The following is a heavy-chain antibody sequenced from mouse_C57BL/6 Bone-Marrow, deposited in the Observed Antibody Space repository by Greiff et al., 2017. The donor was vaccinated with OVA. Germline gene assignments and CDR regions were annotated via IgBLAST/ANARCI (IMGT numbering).Heavy chain of an antibody. CDR1: GYTFTSYW. D-gene: IGHD2-2*01. CDR3: ARTTYYGYDWFAY. J-gene: IGHJ3*01. CDR2: IYPGSGST. V-gene: IGHV1-55*01. Sequence: QVHVKQPGAELVKPGASVKMSCKASGYTFTSYWITWVKQRPGQGLEWIGDIYPGSGSTNYNEKFKSKATLTVDTSSSTAYMQLSSLTSEDSAVYYCARTTYYGYDWFAYWGQGTLVTVSA.